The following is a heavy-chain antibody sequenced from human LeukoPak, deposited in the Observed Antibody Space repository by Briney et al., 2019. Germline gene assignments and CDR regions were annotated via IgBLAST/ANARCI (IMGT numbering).Heavy chain of an antibody. CDR1: GFTFSSYS. V-gene: IGHV3-48*01. J-gene: IGHJ4*02. CDR2: ISSSSSTI. CDR3: ARDLRLEGYYDSSGYSILDY. Sequence: GGSLRLSCAASGFTFSSYSMNWVRQAPGKGLEWASYISSSSSTIYYADSVKGRFTISRDNAKNSLYLQMNSLRAEDTAVYYCARDLRLEGYYDSSGYSILDYWGQGTLVTVSS. D-gene: IGHD3-22*01.